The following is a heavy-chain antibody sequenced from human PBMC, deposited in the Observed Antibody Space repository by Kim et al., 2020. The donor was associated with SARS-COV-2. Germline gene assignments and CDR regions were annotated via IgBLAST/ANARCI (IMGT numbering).Heavy chain of an antibody. CDR1: GYTFTGYY. CDR3: ARAFPGSSRLWGMDV. J-gene: IGHJ6*02. Sequence: ASVKVSCKASGYTFTGYYMHWVRQAPGQGLEWMGWINPNSGGTNYAQKFQGRVTMTRDTSISTAYMELSRLRSDDTAVYYCARAFPGSSRLWGMDVWGQGTTVTVSS. V-gene: IGHV1-2*02. CDR2: INPNSGGT. D-gene: IGHD6-13*01.